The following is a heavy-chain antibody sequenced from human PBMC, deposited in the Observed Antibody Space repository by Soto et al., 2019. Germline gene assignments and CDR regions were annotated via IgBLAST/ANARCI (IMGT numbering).Heavy chain of an antibody. J-gene: IGHJ6*02. CDR3: AKVHGSRIAAAGTGPQPYYYYGMDA. Sequence: PGGSLRLSCAASGFTFSSYAMSWVRQAPGKGLEWVSAISGSGGSTYYADSVKGRFTISRDDSKNTLYLQMNSLRAEDTAVYYCAKVHGSRIAAAGTGPQPYYYYGMDAWGQGTTVTVSS. V-gene: IGHV3-23*01. CDR1: GFTFSSYA. D-gene: IGHD6-13*01. CDR2: ISGSGGST.